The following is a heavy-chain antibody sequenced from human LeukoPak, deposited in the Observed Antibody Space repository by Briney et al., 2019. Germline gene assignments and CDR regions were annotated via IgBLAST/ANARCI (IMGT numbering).Heavy chain of an antibody. CDR2: IKQDGGQK. J-gene: IGHJ4*02. D-gene: IGHD3-22*01. V-gene: IGHV3-7*01. CDR1: GFTSSSYW. Sequence: GSLRLSCAASGFTSSSYWMSWVRQAPGKGLEWVANIKQDGGQKYYVDSVKGRFTISRDNAKNSLYLQMNGLRAEDTAVYYCARGGYYDSSGYYPFGYWGQGTLVTVSS. CDR3: ARGGYYDSSGYYPFGY.